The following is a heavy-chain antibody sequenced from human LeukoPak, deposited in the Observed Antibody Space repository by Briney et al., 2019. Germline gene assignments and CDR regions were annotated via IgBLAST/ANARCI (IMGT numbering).Heavy chain of an antibody. D-gene: IGHD6-13*01. CDR1: GGSISSYY. V-gene: IGHV4-4*09. J-gene: IGHJ5*02. Sequence: SETLSLTCTVSGGSISSYYWSWIRQPPGKGLEWIGYIYTSGSTNYNPSLKSRVTISVDTSKNQFSLKLSSVTAADTAVYYCAGSSWYDSGDWFDPWGQGTLVTVSS. CDR2: IYTSGST. CDR3: AGSSWYDSGDWFDP.